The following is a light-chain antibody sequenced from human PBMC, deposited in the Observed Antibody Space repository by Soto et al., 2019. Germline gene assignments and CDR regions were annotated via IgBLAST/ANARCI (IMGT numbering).Light chain of an antibody. CDR2: EVS. V-gene: IGLV2-8*01. CDR3: SSYECTNSHVR. J-gene: IGLJ2*01. Sequence: QSALTQPPSASGSPGQSVTISCTGTSSDVGGYNYVSWYQHHPGKAPRLMIYEVSKRSSGVPDRFSGSKSGNTASLTVSGLQAEDEADYYCSSYECTNSHVRFGEGTKLTVL. CDR1: SSDVGGYNY.